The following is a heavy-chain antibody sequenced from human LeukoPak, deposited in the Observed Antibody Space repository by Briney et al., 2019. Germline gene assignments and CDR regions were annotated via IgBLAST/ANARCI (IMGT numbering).Heavy chain of an antibody. V-gene: IGHV3-48*03. J-gene: IGHJ4*02. Sequence: PGGSLRLSCAASGFTFSSYEMNWVRRAPGKGLEWVSYISSSGSTIYYADSVKGRFTISRDNAKNSLYLQMNSLRAEDTAVYYGARAWISSGYDIDYWGQGTLVTVSS. CDR2: ISSSGSTI. CDR3: ARAWISSGYDIDY. D-gene: IGHD5-12*01. CDR1: GFTFSSYE.